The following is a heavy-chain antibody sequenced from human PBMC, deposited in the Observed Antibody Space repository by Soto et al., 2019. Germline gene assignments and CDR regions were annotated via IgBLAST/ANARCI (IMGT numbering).Heavy chain of an antibody. CDR1: GGSISSYY. D-gene: IGHD6-13*01. CDR3: ARGPYSSSWSHYYYYGMDV. V-gene: IGHV4-59*01. J-gene: IGHJ6*02. CDR2: IYYSGST. Sequence: NPSETLSLTCTVSGGSISSYYWSWIRQPPGKGLEWIGYIYYSGSTNYNPSLKSRVTISVDTSKNQFSLKLSSVTAADTAVYYCARGPYSSSWSHYYYYGMDVWGQGTTVTVSS.